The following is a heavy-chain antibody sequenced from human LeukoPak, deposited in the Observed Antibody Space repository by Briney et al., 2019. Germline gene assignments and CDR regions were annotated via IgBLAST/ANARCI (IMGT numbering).Heavy chain of an antibody. J-gene: IGHJ5*02. CDR3: ARHRYYYGSGSYLFDP. CDR2: INPNSGGT. D-gene: IGHD3-10*01. V-gene: IGHV1-2*02. Sequence: ASVKVSCKASGYTFTGYYMHWVRQAPGQGLEWMGWINPNSGGTNYTQKFQGRVTMTRDTSISTAYMELSRLRSDDTAVYYCARHRYYYGSGSYLFDPWGQGTLVTVSS. CDR1: GYTFTGYY.